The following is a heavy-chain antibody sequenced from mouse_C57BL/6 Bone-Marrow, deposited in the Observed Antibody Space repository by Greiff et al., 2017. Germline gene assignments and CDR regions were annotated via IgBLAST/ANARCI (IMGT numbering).Heavy chain of an antibody. Sequence: EVKLMESGGGLVQPGGSLRLSCAASGFTFTDYYMSWVRQPPGKALEWLGFIRNKANGYTTEYSASVKGRFTISRDNSQSILYLQMNALRAEDSATYYCARYKGFYAMDYWGQGTSVTVSS. D-gene: IGHD3-3*01. CDR3: ARYKGFYAMDY. V-gene: IGHV7-3*01. CDR1: GFTFTDYY. J-gene: IGHJ4*01. CDR2: IRNKANGYTT.